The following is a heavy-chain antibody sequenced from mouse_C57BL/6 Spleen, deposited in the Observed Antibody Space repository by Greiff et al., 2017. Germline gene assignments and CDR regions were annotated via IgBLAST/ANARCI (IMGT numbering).Heavy chain of an antibody. CDR3: TRHDYDGYWYFDV. V-gene: IGHV1-15*01. D-gene: IGHD2-4*01. J-gene: IGHJ1*03. Sequence: VQLQQSGAELVRPGASVTLSCKASGYTFTDYEMHWVKQTPVHGLEWIGAIDPETGGTAYNQKFKGKAILTADKSSSTAYMELRSLTSEDSAVYYCTRHDYDGYWYFDVWGTGTTVTVSS. CDR1: GYTFTDYE. CDR2: IDPETGGT.